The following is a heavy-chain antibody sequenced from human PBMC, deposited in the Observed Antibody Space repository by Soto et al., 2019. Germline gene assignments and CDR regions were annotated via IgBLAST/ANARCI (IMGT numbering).Heavy chain of an antibody. CDR1: GFTFSSYA. D-gene: IGHD3-3*01. CDR2: ISGSGGST. V-gene: IGHV3-23*01. J-gene: IGHJ6*02. CDR3: ANHFGTDFWSGYYADYYYYGMDV. Sequence: PGGSLRLSCAASGFTFSSYAMSWVRQAPGKGLEWVSAISGSGGSTYYADSVKGRFTISRDNSKNTLYLQMNSLRAEDTAVYYCANHFGTDFWSGYYADYYYYGMDVWGQGTTVTVSS.